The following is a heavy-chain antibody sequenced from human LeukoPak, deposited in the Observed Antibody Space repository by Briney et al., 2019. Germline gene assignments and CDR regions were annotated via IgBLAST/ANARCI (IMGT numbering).Heavy chain of an antibody. Sequence: PSETLSLTCTVSGGSISSYYWSWIRQPPGKGLEWIGYIYYSGSTNYNPSLKSRVTISVDTSKNQFSLKLSSVTAADTAVYYCARAVDYDSSGFYQFDYWGQGTLVTVSS. CDR1: GGSISSYY. V-gene: IGHV4-59*01. CDR3: ARAVDYDSSGFYQFDY. D-gene: IGHD3-22*01. CDR2: IYYSGST. J-gene: IGHJ4*02.